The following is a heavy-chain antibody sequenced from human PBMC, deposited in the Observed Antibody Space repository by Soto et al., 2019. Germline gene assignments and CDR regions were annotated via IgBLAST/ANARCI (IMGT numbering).Heavy chain of an antibody. V-gene: IGHV1-24*01. CDR2: FDPEDGET. CDR3: ATDRVGATHFDY. Sequence: ASVKVSCKVSGYTLTELSMHWVRQAPGKGLEWMGGFDPEDGETSYAQKFQGRVTMTEDTSTDTAYMELSSLRSEDTAVYYCATDRVGATHFDYWGQGTLVTVSS. CDR1: GYTLTELS. J-gene: IGHJ4*02. D-gene: IGHD1-26*01.